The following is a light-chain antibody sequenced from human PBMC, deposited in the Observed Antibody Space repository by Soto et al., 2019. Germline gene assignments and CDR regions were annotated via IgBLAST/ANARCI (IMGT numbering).Light chain of an antibody. CDR1: SGHSSYA. V-gene: IGLV4-69*01. CDR3: QTWDTGIAV. CDR2: LNSDGSH. Sequence: QSVLTQSPSASASLGASVKLTCTLSSGHSSYAIAWHQQQPEKGPRYLMKLNSDGSHRKGDGIPDRFSGSSSGAERYLTISSLQSEDEADYYCQTWDTGIAVFGGGTQLTVL. J-gene: IGLJ7*01.